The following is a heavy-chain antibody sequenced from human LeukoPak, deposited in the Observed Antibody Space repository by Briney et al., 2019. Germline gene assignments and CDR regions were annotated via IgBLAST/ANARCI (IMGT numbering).Heavy chain of an antibody. D-gene: IGHD6-6*01. J-gene: IGHJ5*02. CDR3: AKIQYSSSCYWFDP. Sequence: GGSLRLSCAASGFTVSSNYMSWVRQAPGKGLEWVSVIYSGGSTYYADSVKGRFTISRDNSKNTLYLQMNSLRAEDTAVYYCAKIQYSSSCYWFDPWGQGTLVTVSS. CDR1: GFTVSSNY. CDR2: IYSGGST. V-gene: IGHV3-53*01.